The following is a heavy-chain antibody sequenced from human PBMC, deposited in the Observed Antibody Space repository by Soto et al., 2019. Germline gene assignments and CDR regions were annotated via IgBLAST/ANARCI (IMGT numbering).Heavy chain of an antibody. CDR2: IYSSGSI. V-gene: IGHV4-4*07. CDR3: ARQTTYSSSWYDY. J-gene: IGHJ5*01. D-gene: IGHD6-13*01. Sequence: SETLSLTCTVSGGSIINYYWTWIRQPAGKGLEWIGRIYSSGSINYNPSLKSRVTMSVDTSKNQFSLKLSSVTAADTALYYCARQTTYSSSWYDYWGHGTLVTV. CDR1: GGSIINYY.